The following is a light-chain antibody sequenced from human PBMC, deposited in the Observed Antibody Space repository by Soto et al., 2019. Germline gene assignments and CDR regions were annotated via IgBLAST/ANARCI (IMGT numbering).Light chain of an antibody. CDR1: SNDVGHSSF. CDR2: EVS. V-gene: IGLV2-8*01. CDR3: NAQADNGKHV. J-gene: IGLJ1*01. Sequence: QSALTQPPSASGSPGQSVTISCTGNSNDVGHSSFISWYQQHPGKGPKLIIYEVSKRLSGVPDRFSCSKSGNTASLSVSGLQDEDEADYFCNAQADNGKHVFGTGTKVTVL.